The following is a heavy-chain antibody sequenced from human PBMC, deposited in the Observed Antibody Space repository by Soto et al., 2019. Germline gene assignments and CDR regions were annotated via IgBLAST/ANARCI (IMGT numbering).Heavy chain of an antibody. J-gene: IGHJ6*03. Sequence: PGRSLRLCYAASGFTFSSYAMSGVRQAPGKGLEWVSAISGSGGSTYYADSVKGRITISRDNSKNTLYLQMNSLRAEDTAVYYCAKDPNYDFWSGYSANYYYMDVWGKGTTVTVSS. CDR3: AKDPNYDFWSGYSANYYYMDV. CDR1: GFTFSSYA. V-gene: IGHV3-23*01. CDR2: ISGSGGST. D-gene: IGHD3-3*01.